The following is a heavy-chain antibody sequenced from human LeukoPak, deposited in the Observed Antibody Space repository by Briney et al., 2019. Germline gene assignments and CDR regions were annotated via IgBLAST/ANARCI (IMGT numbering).Heavy chain of an antibody. J-gene: IGHJ4*02. CDR3: ARSLLWFGELLEN. Sequence: ASVKVSCKASGYTFTGYYMHWVRQAPGQGLEWMGWINPNSGGTNYAQKFQGRVTMTRDTSISTAYMELSRLRSDDTAAYYCARSLLWFGELLENWGQGTLVTVSS. D-gene: IGHD3-10*01. CDR2: INPNSGGT. CDR1: GYTFTGYY. V-gene: IGHV1-2*02.